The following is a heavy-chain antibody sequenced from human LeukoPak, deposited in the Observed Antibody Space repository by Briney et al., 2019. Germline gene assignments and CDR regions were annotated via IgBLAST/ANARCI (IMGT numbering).Heavy chain of an antibody. V-gene: IGHV4-59*01. D-gene: IGHD1-1*01. CDR3: ARTRNGRYFDL. Sequence: WXWXRQPPXKGXEWIGYIYYSGSTNYNPSLKSRVTISVDTSKNQFSLKLSSVTAADTAVYYCARTRNGRYFDLWGRGTLVTVSS. CDR2: IYYSGST. J-gene: IGHJ2*01.